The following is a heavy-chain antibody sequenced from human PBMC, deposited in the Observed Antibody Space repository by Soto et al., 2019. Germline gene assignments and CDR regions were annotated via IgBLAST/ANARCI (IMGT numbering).Heavy chain of an antibody. V-gene: IGHV3-23*01. Sequence: GGSLILSCAASGFTFSSYAMSWVRQAPGKGLEWVSAISGSGGSTYYADSVKGRFTISRDNSKNTLYLQMNSLRAEDTAVYYCAKPLVAAAGQPDFDYWGQGTLVTVSS. J-gene: IGHJ4*02. CDR2: ISGSGGST. D-gene: IGHD6-13*01. CDR3: AKPLVAAAGQPDFDY. CDR1: GFTFSSYA.